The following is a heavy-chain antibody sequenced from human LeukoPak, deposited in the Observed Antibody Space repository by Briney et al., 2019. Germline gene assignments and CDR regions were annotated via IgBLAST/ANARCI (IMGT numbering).Heavy chain of an antibody. V-gene: IGHV4-59*01. CDR2: IYYSGST. D-gene: IGHD6-13*01. J-gene: IGHJ3*02. CDR3: ARLRGSSLDAFDI. Sequence: PSETLSLTCTVSGGSISSYYWSWIRKPPGKGLEWIGYIYYSGSTNYNPSLKSRVTISVDTSKNQFSLKLSSVTAADTAVYYCARLRGSSLDAFDIWGQGTMVTVSS. CDR1: GGSISSYY.